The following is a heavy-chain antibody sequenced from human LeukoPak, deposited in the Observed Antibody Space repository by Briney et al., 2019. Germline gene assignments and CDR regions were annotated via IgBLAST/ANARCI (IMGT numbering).Heavy chain of an antibody. Sequence: GGSLRFSCAASGFTFSSYWMHWVRQAPAKGLVWVSRINSDGSSTSYADSVKGRFTISRDNAKNTLFLQMNSLRAEDTAVYYCAREVGSGNFDYWGQGTLVTVSS. CDR3: AREVGSGNFDY. D-gene: IGHD3-10*01. CDR2: INSDGSST. CDR1: GFTFSSYW. V-gene: IGHV3-74*01. J-gene: IGHJ4*02.